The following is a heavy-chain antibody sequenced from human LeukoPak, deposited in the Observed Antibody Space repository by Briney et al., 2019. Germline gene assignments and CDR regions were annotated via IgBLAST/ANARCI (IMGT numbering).Heavy chain of an antibody. V-gene: IGHV4-34*01. CDR1: GGSFSGYY. Sequence: SETLSLTCAVYGGSFSGYYWSWIRQPPGKGLEWIGEINHSGSTNYNPSLKSRVTISVDTSKNQFSLKLSSVTAADAAVYYCARGRGYCSSTSCYHFDYWGQGTLVTVSS. J-gene: IGHJ4*02. CDR3: ARGRGYCSSTSCYHFDY. CDR2: INHSGST. D-gene: IGHD2-2*01.